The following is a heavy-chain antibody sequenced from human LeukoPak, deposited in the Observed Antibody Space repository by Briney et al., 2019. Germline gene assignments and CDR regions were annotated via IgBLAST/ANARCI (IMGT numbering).Heavy chain of an antibody. V-gene: IGHV4-4*02. Sequence: KPSETLSLTCAVSGGSISNNDWWSWVRQTSGKELERIGEIYHSGSTTNYNPSLKSRVTMSVDKSKNQFSLKLTSVTAADTAVYYCARHPSSSGLYYFDYWGQGTLVTVSS. D-gene: IGHD6-19*01. CDR1: GGSISNNDW. J-gene: IGHJ4*02. CDR3: ARHPSSSGLYYFDY. CDR2: IYHSGSTT.